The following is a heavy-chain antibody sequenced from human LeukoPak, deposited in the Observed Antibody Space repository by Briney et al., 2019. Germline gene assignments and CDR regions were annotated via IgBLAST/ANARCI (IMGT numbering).Heavy chain of an antibody. CDR1: GGSFSGYY. Sequence: SETLSLTCAVYGGSFSGYYWSWIRQPPGKGLEWIGEINHSGSTNYNPSLKSRVTISVDTSKNQFSLKLSSVTAADTAVYYCARGRGRLRFLEWLSRNWFDPRGQGTLVTVSS. V-gene: IGHV4-34*01. J-gene: IGHJ5*02. CDR3: ARGRGRLRFLEWLSRNWFDP. D-gene: IGHD3-3*01. CDR2: INHSGST.